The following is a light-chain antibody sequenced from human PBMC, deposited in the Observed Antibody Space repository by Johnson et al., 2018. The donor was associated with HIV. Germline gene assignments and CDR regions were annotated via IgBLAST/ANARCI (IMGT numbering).Light chain of an antibody. CDR3: GTWDSSLSAA. V-gene: IGLV1-51*01. J-gene: IGLJ1*01. CDR2: DNN. CDR1: NSNIGNNY. Sequence: QSVLTQPPSVSAAPGQKVTISCSGSNSNIGNNYVSWYQQLPGTAPKLLIYDNNQRPLGIPARFSGSKSGTSAPLDITGLQTGDEADYYCGTWDSSLSAAFGTGTKVTVL.